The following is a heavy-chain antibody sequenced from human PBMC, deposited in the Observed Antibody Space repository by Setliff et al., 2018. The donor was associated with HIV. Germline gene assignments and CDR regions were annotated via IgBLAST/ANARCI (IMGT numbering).Heavy chain of an antibody. D-gene: IGHD1-26*01. CDR2: INTSGST. V-gene: IGHV4-4*07. Sequence: PSETLSLTCTVSGGSVSNYYWTWIRQSAGKGLEWIGHINTSGSTKYNPSLKSRLTMSVDTSKNQFSLKLSSVTAADTAVYYCARLGYSGSLVGAFDIWGQGTMVTVSS. CDR1: GGSVSNYY. J-gene: IGHJ3*02. CDR3: ARLGYSGSLVGAFDI.